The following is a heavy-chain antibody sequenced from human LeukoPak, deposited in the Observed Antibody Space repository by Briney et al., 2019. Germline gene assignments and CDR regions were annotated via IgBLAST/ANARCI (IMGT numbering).Heavy chain of an antibody. V-gene: IGHV1-8*01. J-gene: IGHJ4*02. Sequence: ASVKVSCKASGYTFTSYDINWVRQATGQGLEWMGWMNPNSGNTGYAQKFQGRVTMTRNTSISTAYMELSRLRSEDTAVYYCARVMDTDVLSGYWGQGTLVTVSS. D-gene: IGHD5-18*01. CDR3: ARVMDTDVLSGY. CDR1: GYTFTSYD. CDR2: MNPNSGNT.